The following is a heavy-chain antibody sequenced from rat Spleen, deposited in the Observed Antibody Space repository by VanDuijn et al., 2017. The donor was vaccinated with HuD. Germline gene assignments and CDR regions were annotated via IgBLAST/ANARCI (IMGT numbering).Heavy chain of an antibody. CDR2: ISTSGDNT. D-gene: IGHD1-6*01. CDR1: GFTFSNYD. V-gene: IGHV5-27*01. J-gene: IGHJ2*01. CDR3: TTAGYTTGYYYAGGFDY. Sequence: EVHLVESGGGLVQPGRSLKLSCVVSGFTFSNYDMAWVRQAPTKGLEWVASISTSGDNTYYRDSVKGRFTVSRDDAESTLYLQMDSLRSEDTAAYYCTTAGYTTGYYYAGGFDYWGQGVMVTVSS.